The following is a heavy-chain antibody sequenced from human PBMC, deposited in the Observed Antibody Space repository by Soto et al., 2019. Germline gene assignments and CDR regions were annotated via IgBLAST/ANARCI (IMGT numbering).Heavy chain of an antibody. J-gene: IGHJ6*02. CDR1: GITFSIYA. D-gene: IGHD6-19*01. CDR2: ISYDGSNK. CDR3: ARDRLIAVAGTGAAFYYYYGMDV. Sequence: PGGSLRPSCAASGITFSIYAMHWVRQAPGKGLEWVAVISYDGSNKYYADSVKGRFTISRDNSKNTLYLQMNSLRAEDTAVYYCARDRLIAVAGTGAAFYYYYGMDVWGQGTTVTVSS. V-gene: IGHV3-30-3*01.